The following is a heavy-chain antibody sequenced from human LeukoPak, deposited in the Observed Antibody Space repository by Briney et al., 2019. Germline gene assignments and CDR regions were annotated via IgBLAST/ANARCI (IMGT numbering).Heavy chain of an antibody. D-gene: IGHD6-19*01. V-gene: IGHV3-7*01. Sequence: PGGSLRLSCAASGFTFSSEWMSWVRQAPGKGLEWVANIKQDGSEKYYVDSVKGRFTISRDNAKNSLYLQMNSLRAEDTAVYYCARKVSSYYYYMDVWGKGTTVTVSS. CDR1: GFTFSSEW. CDR2: IKQDGSEK. CDR3: ARKVSSYYYYMDV. J-gene: IGHJ6*03.